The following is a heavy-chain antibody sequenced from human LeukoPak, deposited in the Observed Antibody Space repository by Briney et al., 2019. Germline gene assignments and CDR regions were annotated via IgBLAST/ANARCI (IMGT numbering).Heavy chain of an antibody. CDR3: ARAPSEIGGYYPEYFRH. CDR2: INTDGSTT. J-gene: IGHJ1*01. D-gene: IGHD3-22*01. Sequence: GGSLRLSCAASGFTFNTHWMHWVRQAPGKGLVWVSRINTDGSTTNYADSVKGRFTISRDNAKNTVSLQMNSLRAEDTGVYYCARAPSEIGGYYPEYFRHWGQGTLVTVSS. V-gene: IGHV3-74*01. CDR1: GFTFNTHW.